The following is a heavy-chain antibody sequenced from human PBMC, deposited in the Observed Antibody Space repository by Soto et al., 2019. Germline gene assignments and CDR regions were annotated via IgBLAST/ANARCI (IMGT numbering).Heavy chain of an antibody. J-gene: IGHJ3*02. Sequence: QVQLQESGPGLVKPSQTLSLTCTVSGASFSSGDYYWNWIRQHPGKGLEWIGYIYYTGNTYYNPYLKSRVTISLDTSKNHFSLNLTSVTAADTAVYYCARSTGTIFSFDIWGQGTMVTVSS. CDR3: ARSTGTIFSFDI. CDR1: GASFSSGDYY. V-gene: IGHV4-31*03. D-gene: IGHD3-3*01. CDR2: IYYTGNT.